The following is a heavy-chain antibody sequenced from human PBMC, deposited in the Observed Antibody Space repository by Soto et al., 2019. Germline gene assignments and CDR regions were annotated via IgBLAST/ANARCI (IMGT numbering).Heavy chain of an antibody. CDR3: VREKVTMIVGFYYFDY. J-gene: IGHJ4*02. CDR1: GFTVSSNY. V-gene: IGHV3-66*01. Sequence: GSLRLSCAASGFTVSSNYMSWVRQAPGKGLEWVSVIYAGGSTHYADSVEGRFTISRDNSNNMLFLQMNSLRVEDTAVYYCVREKVTMIVGFYYFDYWGQGT. CDR2: IYAGGST. D-gene: IGHD3-22*01.